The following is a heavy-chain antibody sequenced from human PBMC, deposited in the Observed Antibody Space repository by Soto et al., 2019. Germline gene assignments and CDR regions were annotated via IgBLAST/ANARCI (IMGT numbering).Heavy chain of an antibody. V-gene: IGHV3-48*01. CDR3: AVQRNHDAFDI. CDR1: RLTFSSYS. J-gene: IGHJ3*02. Sequence: GGSLRLSCATSRLTFSSYSMNWVRQAPGKGLEWVSYISSSSSTIYYADSVKGRFTISRDNAKNSLYLQMNSLRAEDTAVYYCAVQRNHDAFDIWGQGTMVTVSS. CDR2: ISSSSSTI.